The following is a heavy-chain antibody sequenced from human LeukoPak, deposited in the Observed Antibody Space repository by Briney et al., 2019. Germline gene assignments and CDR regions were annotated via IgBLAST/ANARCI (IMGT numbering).Heavy chain of an antibody. J-gene: IGHJ4*02. V-gene: IGHV4-34*01. CDR3: ARVNRSSSEVVSLQAYFDY. CDR2: IYHSGST. D-gene: IGHD6-6*01. CDR1: GGSFSGYY. Sequence: SSETLSLTCTVCGGSFSGYYWIWIRQPPGRGLEGIGEIYHSGSTNYHPSLKSRVTLSVDTSKNQFSLKLSSVTAADRAVYYSARVNRSSSEVVSLQAYFDYWGQGTLVTVSS.